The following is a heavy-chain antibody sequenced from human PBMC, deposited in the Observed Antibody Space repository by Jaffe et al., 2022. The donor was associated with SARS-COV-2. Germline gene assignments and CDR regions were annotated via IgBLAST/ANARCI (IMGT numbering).Heavy chain of an antibody. CDR1: GFTFSSYG. Sequence: QVQLVESGGGVVQPGRSLRLSCAASGFTFSSYGMHWVRQAPGKGLEWVAVISYDGSNKYYADSVKGRFTISRDNSKNTLYLQMNSLRAEDTAVYYCAKDWVVATGRGLDYWGQGTLVTVSS. J-gene: IGHJ4*02. D-gene: IGHD5-12*01. V-gene: IGHV3-30*18. CDR3: AKDWVVATGRGLDY. CDR2: ISYDGSNK.